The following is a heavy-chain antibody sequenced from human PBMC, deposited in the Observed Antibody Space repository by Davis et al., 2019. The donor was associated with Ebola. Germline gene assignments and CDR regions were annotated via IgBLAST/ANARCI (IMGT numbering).Heavy chain of an antibody. D-gene: IGHD3-3*01. CDR3: AKVFTPLLRFLEWFAPEYYFDY. J-gene: IGHJ4*02. CDR1: GFTFSSYA. Sequence: PGGSLRLSCAASGFTFSSYAMSWVRQAPGKGLEWVSAISGSGGSTYYADSVNGRFTISRDNSKNTLYLQMNSLRAEDTAVYYCAKVFTPLLRFLEWFAPEYYFDYWGQGTLVTVSS. V-gene: IGHV3-23*01. CDR2: ISGSGGST.